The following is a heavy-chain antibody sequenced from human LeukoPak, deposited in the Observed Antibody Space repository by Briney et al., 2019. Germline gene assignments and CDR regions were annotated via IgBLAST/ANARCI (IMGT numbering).Heavy chain of an antibody. V-gene: IGHV4-59*01. J-gene: IGHJ3*02. Sequence: SETLSLTCTVSGGYISDYYWGWIRQPPGKGLEWIGYVSYTGNTNSNPSLKSRVTFSVDTSKNLFSLRLDSVTAADTAVYYCARDDWRDAGDAFDMWGQGTVVTVSS. D-gene: IGHD1-1*01. CDR1: GGYISDYY. CDR2: VSYTGNT. CDR3: ARDDWRDAGDAFDM.